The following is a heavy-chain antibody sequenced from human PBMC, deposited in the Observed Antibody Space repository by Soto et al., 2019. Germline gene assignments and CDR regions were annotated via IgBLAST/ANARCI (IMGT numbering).Heavy chain of an antibody. CDR1: GYTFTSYG. CDR3: ARVYLGPVWAMGAFDI. CDR2: ISAYNGNT. D-gene: IGHD3-16*01. Sequence: RASVKVSCKASGYTFTSYGISWVRQAPGQGLEWMGWISAYNGNTNYAQKLQGRVTMTTDTSTSTAYMELRSLRSDDTAVYYCARVYLGPVWAMGAFDIWGQGTMVTVSS. V-gene: IGHV1-18*01. J-gene: IGHJ3*02.